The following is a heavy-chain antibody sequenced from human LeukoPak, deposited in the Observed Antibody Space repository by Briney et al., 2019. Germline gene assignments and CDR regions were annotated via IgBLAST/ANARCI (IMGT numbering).Heavy chain of an antibody. Sequence: PSETLSLTCTVSGGSISSGDYYWSWIRQPPGKGLEGIGYIYYSGSTYYNPSLKSRITISVDTSKNHSSLKLSSVTAADTAVYYCARDRTGVYSDYWGQGTLVTVSS. J-gene: IGHJ4*02. CDR1: GGSISSGDYY. D-gene: IGHD7-27*01. CDR2: IYYSGST. CDR3: ARDRTGVYSDY. V-gene: IGHV4-30-4*08.